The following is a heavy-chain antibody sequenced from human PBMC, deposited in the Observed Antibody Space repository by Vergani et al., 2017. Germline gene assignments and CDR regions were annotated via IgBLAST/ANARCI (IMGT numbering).Heavy chain of an antibody. J-gene: IGHJ6*02. D-gene: IGHD1-26*01. Sequence: EVQLVESGGGLVKPGGSLRLSCAASGFTFSNDWMSWVRQAPGKGLEWVGRIKSKTDGGTTDYAAPVKGRFTISRDDSKNTLYLQMNSLKTEDTAVYYCTTDKWELDYYYYYGMDVWGQGTTVTVSS. CDR1: GFTFSNDW. CDR2: IKSKTDGGTT. CDR3: TTDKWELDYYYYYGMDV. V-gene: IGHV3-15*01.